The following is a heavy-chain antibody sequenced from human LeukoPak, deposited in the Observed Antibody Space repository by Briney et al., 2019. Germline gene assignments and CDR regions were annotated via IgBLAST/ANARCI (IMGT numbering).Heavy chain of an antibody. CDR2: ISYDGSNK. Sequence: GGSLRLSCAASGLTFSSYGMHWVRQAPGKGLEWVAVISYDGSNKYYADSVKGRFTISRDNSKNTLYLQMNSLRAEDTAVYYCANSPSDYYDSSGYLNWGQGTLVTVSS. V-gene: IGHV3-30*18. D-gene: IGHD3-22*01. CDR3: ANSPSDYYDSSGYLN. CDR1: GLTFSSYG. J-gene: IGHJ4*02.